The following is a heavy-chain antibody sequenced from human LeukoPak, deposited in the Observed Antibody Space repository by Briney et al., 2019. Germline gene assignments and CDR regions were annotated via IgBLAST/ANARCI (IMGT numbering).Heavy chain of an antibody. Sequence: GAPLRLSCAASGFPFNNYAISWVRQAPGKGLEWGSAISASGGGTNYADSVKGRFIISRDNSKNPLYLQMNSLRAEDTAVYYCAKDPQRYCSGGSCLYFDYWGQGTLVTVSS. CDR2: ISASGGGT. J-gene: IGHJ4*02. CDR3: AKDPQRYCSGGSCLYFDY. V-gene: IGHV3-23*01. D-gene: IGHD2-15*01. CDR1: GFPFNNYA.